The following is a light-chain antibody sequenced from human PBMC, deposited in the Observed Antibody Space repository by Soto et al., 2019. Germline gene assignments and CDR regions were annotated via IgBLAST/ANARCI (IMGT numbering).Light chain of an antibody. J-gene: IGKJ5*01. CDR3: QQSYSTPPT. V-gene: IGKV1-39*01. Sequence: DIQMTQSPSSLSASVGDRVTITCRASQSISSYLNWYQQKPGKAPKLLIYAASSLQSGVPSRFSGSGSGTDFTLPISSLQPEDFATYYCQQSYSTPPTLGQATRLEI. CDR2: AAS. CDR1: QSISSY.